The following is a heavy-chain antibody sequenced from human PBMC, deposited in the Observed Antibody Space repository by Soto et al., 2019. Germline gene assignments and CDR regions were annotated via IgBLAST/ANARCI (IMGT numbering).Heavy chain of an antibody. CDR3: AKSGGLRFLEWLLSVVDYFDY. CDR1: GFTFSSYA. V-gene: IGHV3-23*01. D-gene: IGHD3-3*01. J-gene: IGHJ4*02. CDR2: ISGSGGST. Sequence: PGGSLRLSCAASGFTFSSYAMSWVRQAPGKGLEWVSAISGSGGSTYYADSVKGRFTISRDNSKNTLYLQMNSLRAEDTAVYYCAKSGGLRFLEWLLSVVDYFDYWGQGTLVTVSS.